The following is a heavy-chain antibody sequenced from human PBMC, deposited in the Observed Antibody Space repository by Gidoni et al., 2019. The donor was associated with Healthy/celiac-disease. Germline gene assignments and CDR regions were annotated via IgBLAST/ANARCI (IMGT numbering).Heavy chain of an antibody. CDR2: INAGNGNT. Sequence: QVQLVQSGAEVKKPGASVKVSCKASGYTFTSYAMHWVRQAPGQRLEWMGWINAGNGNTKYSQKFQGRVTITRDTSASTAYMELSSLRSEDTAVYYCARDLLAGAYYGSGSYYYYYYYYMDVWGKGTTVTVSS. CDR1: GYTFTSYA. D-gene: IGHD3-10*01. CDR3: ARDLLAGAYYGSGSYYYYYYYYMDV. J-gene: IGHJ6*03. V-gene: IGHV1-3*01.